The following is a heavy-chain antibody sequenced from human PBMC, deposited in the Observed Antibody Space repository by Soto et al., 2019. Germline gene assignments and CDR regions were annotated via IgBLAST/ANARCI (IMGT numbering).Heavy chain of an antibody. V-gene: IGHV3-66*01. J-gene: IGHJ4*02. CDR2: IHSGDST. D-gene: IGHD6-13*01. Sequence: SGGSLRLSCAASGFTVSRNYMSWVRQAPGKGLEWVSIIHSGDSTYYAGSVKGRFTISRDNSKNTLFLQMNSLRVEDTAVYYCASRHTSSWSALDYWGQGTQVTVSS. CDR1: GFTVSRNY. CDR3: ASRHTSSWSALDY.